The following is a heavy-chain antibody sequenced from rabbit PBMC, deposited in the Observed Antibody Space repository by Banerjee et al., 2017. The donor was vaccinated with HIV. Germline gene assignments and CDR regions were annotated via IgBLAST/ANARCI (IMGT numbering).Heavy chain of an antibody. CDR1: GFDLSSSYW. Sequence: QSLEESGGDLVKPGASLTLTCTASGFDLSSSYWICWVRQAPGKGLEWIACIYAGDGTTYYASWANGRFTISKSSSTTVTLQMTSLTAADTATYFCARSPASDYSLTRLDLWGPGTLVTVS. J-gene: IGHJ6*01. CDR2: IYAGDGTT. V-gene: IGHV1S40*01. D-gene: IGHD8-1*01. CDR3: ARSPASDYSLTRLDL.